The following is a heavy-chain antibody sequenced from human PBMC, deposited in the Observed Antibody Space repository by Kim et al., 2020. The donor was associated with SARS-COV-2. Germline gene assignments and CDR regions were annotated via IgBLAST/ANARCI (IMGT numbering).Heavy chain of an antibody. CDR1: GGSISSGGYY. J-gene: IGHJ5*02. V-gene: IGHV4-31*03. CDR3: AREAISSSHKGANWFDP. CDR2: IYYSGST. D-gene: IGHD6-6*01. Sequence: SETLSLTCTVSGGSISSGGYYWSWIRQHPGKGLEWIGYIYYSGSTYYNPSLKSRVTISVDTSKNQFSLKLSSVTAADTAVYYCAREAISSSHKGANWFDPCGQGTLVTVSS.